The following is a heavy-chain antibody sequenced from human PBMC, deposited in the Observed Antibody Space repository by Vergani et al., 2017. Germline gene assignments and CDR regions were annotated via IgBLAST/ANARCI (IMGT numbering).Heavy chain of an antibody. V-gene: IGHV3-33*01. CDR2: TWYDGNNK. D-gene: IGHD1-14*01. Sequence: QVQLVESGGGVVQPGRSLRLSCAASGFTFNQYVMHWVRQAPGKGLEWVAVTWYDGNNKQYADSVKGRFTISRDNSKRTMYLQMNSLRDEDTGVYYCARDVRLLYNRFDPWGQGTLVTVSS. CDR1: GFTFNQYV. CDR3: ARDVRLLYNRFDP. J-gene: IGHJ5*02.